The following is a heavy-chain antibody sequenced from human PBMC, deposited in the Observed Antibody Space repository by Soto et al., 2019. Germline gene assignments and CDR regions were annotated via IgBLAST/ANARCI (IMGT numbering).Heavy chain of an antibody. CDR1: GGSISSYY. CDR3: ARDKGTASYYYYGMDV. CDR2: IYYSGST. J-gene: IGHJ6*02. Sequence: KSSETLSLTCTVSGGSISSYYWSWIRQPPGKGLEWIGYIYYSGSTNYNPSLKSRVTISVDTSKNQFSLELSSVTAADTAVYYCARDKGTASYYYYGMDVWGQGTTVTVSS. V-gene: IGHV4-59*01.